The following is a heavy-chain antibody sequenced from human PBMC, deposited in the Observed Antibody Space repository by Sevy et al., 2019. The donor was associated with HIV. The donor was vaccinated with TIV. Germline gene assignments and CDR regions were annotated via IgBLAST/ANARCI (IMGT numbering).Heavy chain of an antibody. CDR2: FSFGCGKI. J-gene: IGHJ4*02. CDR1: GFTFSNYA. Sequence: GGSLRLSCAASGFTFSNYAMSWVRQAPGKGLEWVSTFSFGCGKINYADSVKGRFTISRDNSKNTPYLPMNSLRAEDTALYYCAREGCSKPHDYWGQGTLVTISS. CDR3: AREGCSKPHDY. D-gene: IGHD2-2*01. V-gene: IGHV3-23*01.